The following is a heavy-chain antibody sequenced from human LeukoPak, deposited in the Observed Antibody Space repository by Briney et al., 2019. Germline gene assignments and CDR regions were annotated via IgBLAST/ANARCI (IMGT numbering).Heavy chain of an antibody. CDR1: GGSISSGGYS. D-gene: IGHD3-22*01. CDR3: ARASYYYDSRAGFDL. J-gene: IGHJ5*02. V-gene: IGHV4-30-2*01. Sequence: SETLSLTCAVSGGSISSGGYSWSWIRQPPGKGLEWIGYIYHSGSTYYNPSLKSRVTISVDTSKNQFSLKLTSVTAADTAVYYCARASYYYDSRAGFDLWGQGTLVTVSS. CDR2: IYHSGST.